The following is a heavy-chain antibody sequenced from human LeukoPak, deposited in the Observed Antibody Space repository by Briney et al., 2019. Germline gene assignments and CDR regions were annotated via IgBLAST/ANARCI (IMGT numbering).Heavy chain of an antibody. Sequence: PGGSLRLSCAASGFTFVDYAMHWVRQAPGKGLEWVSGISWNSGSIGYADSVKGRFTISRDNAKNSLYLQMNSLRVEDTALYYCAKDDFDYWGQGTLVTVSS. CDR1: GFTFVDYA. J-gene: IGHJ4*02. V-gene: IGHV3-9*01. CDR2: ISWNSGSI. CDR3: AKDDFDY.